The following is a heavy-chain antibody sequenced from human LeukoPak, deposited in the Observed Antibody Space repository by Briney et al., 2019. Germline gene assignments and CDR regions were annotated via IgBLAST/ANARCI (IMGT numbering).Heavy chain of an antibody. CDR3: ARDTTYCSSTSCYLGWFDH. CDR2: IIPIFGTA. Sequence: SVKVSCKASGGTFSSYAISWVRQAPGQGLEWMGGIIPIFGTANYAQKFQGRVTITADKSTSTAYMELSSLRSEDTAVYYCARDTTYCSSTSCYLGWFDHWGQGILVTVSS. D-gene: IGHD2-2*01. J-gene: IGHJ5*02. CDR1: GGTFSSYA. V-gene: IGHV1-69*06.